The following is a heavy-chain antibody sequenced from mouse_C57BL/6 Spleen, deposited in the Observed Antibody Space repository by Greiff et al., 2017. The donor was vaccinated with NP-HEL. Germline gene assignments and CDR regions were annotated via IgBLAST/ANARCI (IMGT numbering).Heavy chain of an antibody. Sequence: VQLQQPGAELVRPGSSVKLSCKASGYTFTSYWMDWVKQRPGQGLEWIGNIYPSDSETHYNQKFKVKATLTVDKSSSTAYMQLSSLTSEDSAVYYCAREETGFDYWGQGTTLTVSS. CDR1: GYTFTSYW. V-gene: IGHV1-61*01. CDR3: AREETGFDY. CDR2: IYPSDSET. J-gene: IGHJ2*01.